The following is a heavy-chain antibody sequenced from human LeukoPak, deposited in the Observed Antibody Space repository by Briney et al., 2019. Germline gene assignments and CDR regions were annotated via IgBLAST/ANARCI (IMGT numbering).Heavy chain of an antibody. CDR2: IYTSGST. J-gene: IGHJ4*02. Sequence: SQTLSLTCTVSGGSISSYYWSWIRQPAGKGLEWIGRIYTSGSTNYNPSLKSRVTISVDTSKNQFSLKLSSVTAADTAVYYCARIAGIAAAGTFDYWGQGTLVTVSS. V-gene: IGHV4-4*07. CDR3: ARIAGIAAAGTFDY. CDR1: GGSISSYY. D-gene: IGHD6-13*01.